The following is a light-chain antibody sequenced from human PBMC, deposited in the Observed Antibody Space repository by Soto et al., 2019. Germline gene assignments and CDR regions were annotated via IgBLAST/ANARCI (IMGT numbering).Light chain of an antibody. CDR2: EVS. V-gene: IGLV2-23*02. CDR1: SSGVGNYNL. Sequence: QSVLTQPASVSGSPGQSITISCTGTSSGVGNYNLVSWYQHHPGKAPKLIIYEVSKRPSGVSNRFSGSKSGDTASLTISGLQAEDEADYYCCSYAGSNYVFGTGTKVTVL. J-gene: IGLJ1*01. CDR3: CSYAGSNYV.